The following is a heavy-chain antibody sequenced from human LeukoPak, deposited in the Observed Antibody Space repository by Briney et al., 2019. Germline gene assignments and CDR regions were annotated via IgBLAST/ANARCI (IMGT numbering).Heavy chain of an antibody. J-gene: IGHJ6*02. CDR3: ATNTLPPSYYYYGMDV. CDR2: VDPEDGET. CDR1: GYTFTDYY. D-gene: IGHD2-15*01. V-gene: IGHV1-69-2*01. Sequence: GASVKVSCKASGYTFTDYYMHWVQQAPGKGLEWMGRVDPEDGETIYAEKFQGRVTITADTSTDTAYIELSSLRSEDTAVYYCATNTLPPSYYYYGMDVWGQGTTVTVSS.